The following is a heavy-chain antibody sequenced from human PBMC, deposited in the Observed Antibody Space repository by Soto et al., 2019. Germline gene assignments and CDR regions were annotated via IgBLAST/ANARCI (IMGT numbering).Heavy chain of an antibody. J-gene: IGHJ5*02. D-gene: IGHD2-2*01. V-gene: IGHV1-69*13. CDR1: GGTFSSYA. CDR2: IIPIFGTA. CDR3: AREVVPASFNWFDP. Sequence: SVKVSCKASGGTFSSYAISWVRQAPGQGLEWMGGIIPIFGTANYAQKFQGRVTITADESTSTAYMELSSLRSEDTAVYYCAREVVPASFNWFDPWGQGTLVTVSS.